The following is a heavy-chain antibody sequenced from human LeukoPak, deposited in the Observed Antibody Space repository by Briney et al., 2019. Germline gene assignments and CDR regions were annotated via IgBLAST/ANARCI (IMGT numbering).Heavy chain of an antibody. V-gene: IGHV3-23*01. Sequence: GGSLRLSCAASGFTFSSYAMSWDRQAPGKGLEWVSAISGSGGSTYYADSVKGRFTISRDNSKNTLYLQMNSLRAEDTAVYYCAKDWAVVVVAARYFDYWGQGTLVTVSS. D-gene: IGHD2-15*01. CDR3: AKDWAVVVVAARYFDY. CDR1: GFTFSSYA. J-gene: IGHJ4*02. CDR2: ISGSGGST.